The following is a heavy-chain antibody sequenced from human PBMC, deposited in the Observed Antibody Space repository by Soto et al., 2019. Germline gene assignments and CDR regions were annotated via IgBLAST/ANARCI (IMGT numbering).Heavy chain of an antibody. J-gene: IGHJ6*02. CDR1: GFSVTTYA. CDR2: IESGDKT. CDR3: AKDGYYNGFDV. Sequence: GGSLRLSCAATGFSVTTYAMSWVRQAPGKGPQWVSGIESGDKTYYADSVKGRFTISRDNSKKSLYLQMNSLRAEDTAVYHCAKDGYYNGFDVWGQGTTVTVSS. V-gene: IGHV3-23*01.